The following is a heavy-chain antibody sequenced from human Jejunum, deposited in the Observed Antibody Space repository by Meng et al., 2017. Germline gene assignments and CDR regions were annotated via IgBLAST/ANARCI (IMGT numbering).Heavy chain of an antibody. CDR3: ARDNWGSIDY. V-gene: IGHV4-61*01. Sequence: QVTLQGTGPRLVMPSETLSLTCTVSGGFASSGSYYWTWVRQSPGKGLEWIGYNFYNGRTNYNPSLKSRVTMSVDTSRNQFSLKLSSVTAADTAVYYCARDNWGSIDYWGQGVLVTVSS. D-gene: IGHD7-27*01. J-gene: IGHJ4*02. CDR2: NFYNGRT. CDR1: GGFASSGSYY.